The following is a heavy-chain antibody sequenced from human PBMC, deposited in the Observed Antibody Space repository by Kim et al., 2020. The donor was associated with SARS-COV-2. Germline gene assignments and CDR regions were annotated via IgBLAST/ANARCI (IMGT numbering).Heavy chain of an antibody. CDR2: LSGSGPYM. J-gene: IGHJ4*01. D-gene: IGHD1-26*01. V-gene: IGHV3-23*01. Sequence: LSLTCAAAGFTFSDYAMSWVRQAPGKGLEWVAGLSGSGPYMYYGPSVKGRFTISRDNYKKTLYLQMNSLRVEDTAPYYCVKDGIASDRASSGWQGHADDWGRGTRVTVCS. CDR1: GFTFSDYA. CDR3: VKDGIASDRASSGWQGHADD.